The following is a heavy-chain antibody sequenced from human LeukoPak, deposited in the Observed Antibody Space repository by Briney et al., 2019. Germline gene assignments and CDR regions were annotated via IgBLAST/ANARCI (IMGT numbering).Heavy chain of an antibody. CDR1: GYTFTDYD. CDR2: MNPNSGVT. V-gene: IGHV1-8*01. D-gene: IGHD1-26*01. Sequence: ASVKVSCKASGYTFTDYDINWVRQATGQGLEWMGWMNPNSGVTGYAQRFQGRVSMTRDTSVSTAYMELSSLRSEDTAVYSCARGPIYPKSGDYPNYYLDYWGQGTLVTVSS. J-gene: IGHJ4*02. CDR3: ARGPIYPKSGDYPNYYLDY.